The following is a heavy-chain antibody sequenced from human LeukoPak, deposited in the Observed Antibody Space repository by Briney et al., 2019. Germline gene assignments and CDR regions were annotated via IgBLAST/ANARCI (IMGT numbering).Heavy chain of an antibody. CDR1: GGSISSYY. D-gene: IGHD1-26*01. CDR3: ARRGSVHSPLNV. CDR2: IFTSGST. V-gene: IGHV4-4*09. J-gene: IGHJ6*04. Sequence: SETLSLTCTVSGGSISSYYWSWIRQPPGKGLEWIGYIFTSGSTNYNPSLRSRVTISLDTSKNQFSLTLSSVTAADTAVYYCARRGSVHSPLNVWGKGTTVTVSS.